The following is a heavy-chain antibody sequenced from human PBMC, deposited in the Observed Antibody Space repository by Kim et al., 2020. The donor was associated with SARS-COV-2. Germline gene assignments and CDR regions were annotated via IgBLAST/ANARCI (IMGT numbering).Heavy chain of an antibody. Sequence: TYYADSVKGRFTISRDNSKNTLYLQMSSLRAEDTAVYYCVTLSSRESVDYWGQGTLVTVSS. CDR2: T. J-gene: IGHJ4*02. CDR3: VTLSSRESVDY. V-gene: IGHV3-64D*09.